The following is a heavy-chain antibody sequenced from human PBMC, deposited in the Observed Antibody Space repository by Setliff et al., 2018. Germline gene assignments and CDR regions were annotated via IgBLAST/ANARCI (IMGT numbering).Heavy chain of an antibody. J-gene: IGHJ5*02. CDR1: GGSISSSSYY. V-gene: IGHV4-39*01. CDR2: IYYSGST. D-gene: IGHD6-19*01. CDR3: ARVIGRGSSGWYGTNWFDP. Sequence: SETLSLTCTVSGGSISSSSYYWGWIRQPPGKGLEWIGSIYYSGSTYYNPSLKSRVTISVDTSKNQFSLKLSSVTAADTAVYYCARVIGRGSSGWYGTNWFDPWGQGALVTVSS.